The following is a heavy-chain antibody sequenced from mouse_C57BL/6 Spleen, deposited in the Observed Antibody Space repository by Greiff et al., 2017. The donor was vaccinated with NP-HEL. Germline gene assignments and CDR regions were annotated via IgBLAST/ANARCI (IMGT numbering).Heavy chain of an antibody. CDR3: AKTLYYYGSSPFAMDY. CDR2: IWRGGST. Sequence: QVQLKQSGPGLVQPSQSLSITCTVSGFSLTSYGVHWVRQSPGKGLEWLGVIWRGGSTDYNAAFMSRLSITKDNSKSQVFFKMNSLQADDTAIYYCAKTLYYYGSSPFAMDYWGQGTSVTVSS. D-gene: IGHD1-1*01. V-gene: IGHV2-5*01. J-gene: IGHJ4*01. CDR1: GFSLTSYG.